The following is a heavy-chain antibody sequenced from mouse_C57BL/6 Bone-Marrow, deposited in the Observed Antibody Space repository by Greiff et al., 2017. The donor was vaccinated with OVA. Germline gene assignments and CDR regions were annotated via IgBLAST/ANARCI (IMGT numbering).Heavy chain of an antibody. V-gene: IGHV3-6*01. J-gene: IGHJ2*01. D-gene: IGHD1-1*01. CDR1: GYSITSGYY. Sequence: EVKLQESGPGLVKPSQSLSLTCSVTGYSITSGYYLNWIRQFPGNKLEWMGYISYDGSNNYNPSLKNRISITRDTSKNQFFLKLNSVTTEDTATYYCAREFPYGYYFDYWGQGTTLTVSS. CDR2: ISYDGSN. CDR3: AREFPYGYYFDY.